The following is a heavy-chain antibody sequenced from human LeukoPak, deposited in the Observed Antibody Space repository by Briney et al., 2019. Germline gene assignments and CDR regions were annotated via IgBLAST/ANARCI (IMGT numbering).Heavy chain of an antibody. J-gene: IGHJ4*02. D-gene: IGHD1-1*01. Sequence: GGSLRLSCAASGFTFSHYAMHWVRQAPGKGLEWVAVISYDGSNKYYADSVKGRFTISRDNSKNTLYLQMNSLRAEDTAVYYCATSAGFRWNDYYFDYWGQGTLVTVSS. V-gene: IGHV3-30-3*01. CDR1: GFTFSHYA. CDR3: ATSAGFRWNDYYFDY. CDR2: ISYDGSNK.